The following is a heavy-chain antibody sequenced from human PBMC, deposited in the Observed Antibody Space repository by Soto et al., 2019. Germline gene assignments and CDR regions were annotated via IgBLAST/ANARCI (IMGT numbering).Heavy chain of an antibody. J-gene: IGHJ4*02. Sequence: SVKVSCKTSGGTLSSYSFIWVRQAPGQGLEWVGRIITFVGKANVAQRFQGRVTITRDTSTSTVYMELSSLRSEDTAVYYCARLRIAAAGNGYWGQGTLVTVSS. CDR1: GGTLSSYS. CDR3: ARLRIAAAGNGY. D-gene: IGHD6-13*01. CDR2: IITFVGKA. V-gene: IGHV1-69*02.